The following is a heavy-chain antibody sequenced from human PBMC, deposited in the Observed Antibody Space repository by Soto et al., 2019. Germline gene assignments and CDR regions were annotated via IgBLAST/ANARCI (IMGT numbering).Heavy chain of an antibody. Sequence: ASVKASCKASGYTITNYAMHWVSQAPGQRLEWMGWINAGNGNTKYSQKFQGRVTITRDTSASTAYMELSSLRSEDTAVYYCARSIVVVTVLDYWGQGTLVTVSS. CDR1: GYTITNYA. CDR2: INAGNGNT. J-gene: IGHJ4*02. V-gene: IGHV1-3*01. D-gene: IGHD2-21*02. CDR3: ARSIVVVTVLDY.